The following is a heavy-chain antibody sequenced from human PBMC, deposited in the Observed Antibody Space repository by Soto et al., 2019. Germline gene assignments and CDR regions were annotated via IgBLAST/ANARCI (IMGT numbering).Heavy chain of an antibody. D-gene: IGHD3-22*01. V-gene: IGHV3-23*01. CDR2: ISGSGGST. Sequence: EVQLLESGGGLVQPGGSLRLSCAASGFTFSSYAMSWVRQAPGKGLELVSAISGSGGSTYYADSVKGRFTIYRDNSKNTLYLQMNSLRAEDTAVSYCAKDGRYYDSSGYLGYFDYWGQGTLVTVPS. CDR3: AKDGRYYDSSGYLGYFDY. CDR1: GFTFSSYA. J-gene: IGHJ4*02.